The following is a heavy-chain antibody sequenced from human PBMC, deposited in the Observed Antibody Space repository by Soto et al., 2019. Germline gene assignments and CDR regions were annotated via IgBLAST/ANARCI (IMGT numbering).Heavy chain of an antibody. J-gene: IGHJ6*02. CDR3: ARDVATGFTDYYYYGMDV. D-gene: IGHD3-9*01. V-gene: IGHV3-11*06. CDR1: GFTFSDYY. CDR2: ISSSSSYT. Sequence: QVQLVESGGGLVKPGGALRLSCAASGFTFSDYYMSWIRQAPGKGLEWVSYISSSSSYTNYADSVKGRFTISRDNAKNSLYLQMNSLRAADTAVYYCARDVATGFTDYYYYGMDVWGQGTTVTVSS.